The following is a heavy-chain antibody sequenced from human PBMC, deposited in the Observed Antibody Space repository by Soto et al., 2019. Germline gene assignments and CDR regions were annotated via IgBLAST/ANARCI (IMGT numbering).Heavy chain of an antibody. Sequence: GGSLRLSCAASGFTFSSYGMHWVRQAPGKGLEWVAVISYDGSNKYYADSVKGRFTISRDNSKNTVYLQMNSLRAEDTAVYYCAKVLREYSSSMVDDGFDIWGQGTMVTVSS. CDR2: ISYDGSNK. J-gene: IGHJ3*02. V-gene: IGHV3-30*18. CDR3: AKVLREYSSSMVDDGFDI. CDR1: GFTFSSYG. D-gene: IGHD6-6*01.